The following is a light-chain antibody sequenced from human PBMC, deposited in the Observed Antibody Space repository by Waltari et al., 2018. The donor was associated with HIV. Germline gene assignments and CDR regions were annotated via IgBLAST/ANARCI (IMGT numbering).Light chain of an antibody. CDR2: EVS. V-gene: IGLV2-8*01. CDR1: SSDVGGYNY. J-gene: IGLJ3*02. CDR3: SPYAGSNNRWV. Sequence: QSALTQPPSASGSPGQSVTISCTGTSSDVGGYNYVSWYHHHPGKAPKLMIYEVSKRTSGVPDRFSGSKSGSTASLTVSGLQAEDEADYYCSPYAGSNNRWVFGGGTKLTAL.